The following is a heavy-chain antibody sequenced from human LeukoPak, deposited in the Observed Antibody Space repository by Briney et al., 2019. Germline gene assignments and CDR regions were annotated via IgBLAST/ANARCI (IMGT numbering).Heavy chain of an antibody. D-gene: IGHD2-15*01. CDR2: IWHDGSNI. Sequence: GGSLRLSCETSGFTFSNYGMRWVRQTPGKGLEWVAAIWHDGSNIFYADSVKGRFTISRDNSKNTLFLQMNSLRAEDTALYYCAREIVGEGNFDCWGQGTLVTVSS. CDR1: GFTFSNYG. CDR3: AREIVGEGNFDC. J-gene: IGHJ4*02. V-gene: IGHV3-33*01.